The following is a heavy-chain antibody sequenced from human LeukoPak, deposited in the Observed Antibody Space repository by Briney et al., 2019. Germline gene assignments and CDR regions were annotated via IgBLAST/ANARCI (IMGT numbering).Heavy chain of an antibody. Sequence: PSETLSLTCTVSGGSICSYYWSWIRQPPGKGLEWIGYIYYSGSTKSNPSLESRVTISIDTSKNQFSLKLSSVTAADTAVYYCARQRHSSGRRFDYWGQGTLVTVSS. V-gene: IGHV4-59*01. CDR1: GGSICSYY. CDR3: ARQRHSSGRRFDY. CDR2: IYYSGST. J-gene: IGHJ4*02. D-gene: IGHD6-19*01.